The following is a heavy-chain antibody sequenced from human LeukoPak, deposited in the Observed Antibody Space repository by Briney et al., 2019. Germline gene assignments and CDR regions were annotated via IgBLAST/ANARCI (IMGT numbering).Heavy chain of an antibody. D-gene: IGHD4-23*01. CDR3: ARDDYGGNGDY. V-gene: IGHV3-64*01. J-gene: IGHJ4*02. CDR2: ISSNGGST. Sequence: PGGSLRLSCAASGFTFSNYAMHWVRQGPGKGLEYVSGISSNGGSTSYASSVRGRFAISRDNSKNTLFLQMGSLRAEDMAVYYCARDDYGGNGDYWGQGILVTVSS. CDR1: GFTFSNYA.